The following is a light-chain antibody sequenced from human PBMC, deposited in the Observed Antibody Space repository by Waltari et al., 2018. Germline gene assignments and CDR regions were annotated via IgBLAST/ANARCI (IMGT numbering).Light chain of an antibody. CDR2: KAN. CDR3: ALYMGSGIWV. Sequence: QTVVTQEPSLSVSPGGTVTLTCALSSGSISTTSYATWYQQSPGQAPRTLVYKANGGSSWVPDRFSGSILGNKAALTITGAQADEESDYYCALYMGSGIWVFGGGTKFTVL. CDR1: SGSISTTSY. J-gene: IGLJ3*02. V-gene: IGLV8-61*01.